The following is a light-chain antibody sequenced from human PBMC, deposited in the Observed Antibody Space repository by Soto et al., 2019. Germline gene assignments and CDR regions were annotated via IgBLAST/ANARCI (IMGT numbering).Light chain of an antibody. CDR2: DTS. CDR3: QEYLQWPPGM. J-gene: IGKJ1*01. CDR1: QFVSSR. V-gene: IGKV3-15*01. Sequence: DIVVTQSPDTLSASPGERVTLSCRASQFVSSRLAWYQRRPGQVPRLLSYDTSTRAPGISARFSGSGSGTEFTLTIRSLQSEDFAVYSCQEYLQWPPGMFGPGTKVDIK.